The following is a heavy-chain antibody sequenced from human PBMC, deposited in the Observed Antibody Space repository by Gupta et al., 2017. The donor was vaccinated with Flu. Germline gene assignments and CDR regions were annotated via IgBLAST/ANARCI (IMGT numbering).Heavy chain of an antibody. CDR3: ARRNSDDYVDY. D-gene: IGHD2-15*01. V-gene: IGHV3-23*01. J-gene: IGHJ4*02. Sequence: WVRQAPGKGLESISAITGGGSNRYYADSVKGRFTISRDNSKDTLYLQMNSLRADDTAVYYCARRNSDDYVDYWGQGTLVTVSS. CDR2: ITGGGSNR.